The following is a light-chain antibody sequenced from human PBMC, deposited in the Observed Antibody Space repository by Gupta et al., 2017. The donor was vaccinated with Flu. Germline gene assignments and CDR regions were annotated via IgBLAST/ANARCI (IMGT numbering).Light chain of an antibody. J-gene: IGKJ5*01. V-gene: IGKV1-33*01. CDR1: QDISNY. CDR2: DAS. CDR3: QQYDNLLQIT. Sequence: DIQMTQSPSSLSASVGDRVTITCQTSQDISNYLNWYQQKPGKAPKLLIYDASNLETGVPSRFSGSGSGTDFTFTISSLQPEDIATYYCQQYDNLLQITFGQATRLEIK.